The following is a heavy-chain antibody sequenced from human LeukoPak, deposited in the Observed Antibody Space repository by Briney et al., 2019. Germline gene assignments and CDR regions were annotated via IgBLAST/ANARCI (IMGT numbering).Heavy chain of an antibody. CDR2: VYPADSRA. CDR1: GYRFTSYW. D-gene: IGHD3-9*01. J-gene: IGHJ4*02. V-gene: IGHV5-51*01. Sequence: LGESLKIPCKGSGYRFTSYWIGWVRPLPGKGLEWMGIVYPADSRAGYSPSFQGQVTISVDKSINTAYLQWSSLKASDTAIYYCARHDWLPDYWGQGTLVTVSS. CDR3: ARHDWLPDY.